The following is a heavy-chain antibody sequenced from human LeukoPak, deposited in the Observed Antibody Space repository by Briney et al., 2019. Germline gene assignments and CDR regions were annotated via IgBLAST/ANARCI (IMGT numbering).Heavy chain of an antibody. CDR1: GFTVSSNY. V-gene: IGHV3-53*01. D-gene: IGHD3-16*01. CDR3: ARDSSRMITFGFDY. CDR2: IYSGGST. J-gene: IGHJ4*02. Sequence: GGSLRLSCAASGFTVSSNYMSWVRQAPGKGLEWVSVIYSGGSTYYADSVKGRFTISRDNSKNTLYLQMNSLRAEDTAVYYCARDSSRMITFGFDYWGQGTLVTVS.